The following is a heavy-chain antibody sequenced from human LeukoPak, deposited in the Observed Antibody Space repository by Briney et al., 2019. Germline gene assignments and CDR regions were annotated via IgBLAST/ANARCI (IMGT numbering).Heavy chain of an antibody. Sequence: SETLSLTCTVSGGSISSYYWNWIRQPPGKGLEWIGYIYYSGSTNYNPSPKSRVTISVDTSKNQFSLKLSSVTAADTAVYYCARLNCGGDCLLYYYYYYGMDVWGQGTTVTVSS. CDR2: IYYSGST. V-gene: IGHV4-59*01. CDR3: ARLNCGGDCLLYYYYYYGMDV. CDR1: GGSISSYY. D-gene: IGHD2-21*02. J-gene: IGHJ6*02.